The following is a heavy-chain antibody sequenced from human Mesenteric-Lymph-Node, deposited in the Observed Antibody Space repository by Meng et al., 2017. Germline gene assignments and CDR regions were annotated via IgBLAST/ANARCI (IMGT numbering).Heavy chain of an antibody. D-gene: IGHD1-26*01. Sequence: ITLKESGPTLVKPTQTRTLTCTFSGLSLSTSGVGVGRIRQPPGKALEWLAVIYWDDDKRYSPSLKSRITITKDTSKNQVVLTMTNMDPVDTATYYCAHWESNVLPGDWGQGTLVTVSS. J-gene: IGHJ4*02. CDR2: IYWDDDK. V-gene: IGHV2-5*02. CDR1: GLSLSTSGVG. CDR3: AHWESNVLPGD.